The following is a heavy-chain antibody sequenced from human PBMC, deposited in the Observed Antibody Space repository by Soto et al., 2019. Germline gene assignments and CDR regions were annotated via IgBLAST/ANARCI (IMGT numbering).Heavy chain of an antibody. D-gene: IGHD6-19*01. Sequence: PSETLSLTCTVSGGSISSSSYYWGWIRQPPGKGLEWIGSIYYSGSTYYNPSLKSRVTISVDTSKNQFSLKLSSVTAADTAVYYCARQGEQWLVPNNWFDPWGQGTLVTVSS. V-gene: IGHV4-39*01. CDR1: GGSISSSSYY. CDR3: ARQGEQWLVPNNWFDP. CDR2: IYYSGST. J-gene: IGHJ5*02.